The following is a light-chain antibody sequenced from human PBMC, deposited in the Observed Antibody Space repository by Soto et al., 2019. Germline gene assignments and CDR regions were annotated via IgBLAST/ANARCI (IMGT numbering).Light chain of an antibody. Sequence: EIVMTRSSATLSVSPGERATLSCRASQSISSYLAWYQQKPGQAPRLLIYGASTRATDIPARFSGGGSGTEFTLTINSLQSEDVAVYYCHQVNDWPRGTLGQGTKVDIK. CDR3: HQVNDWPRGT. CDR2: GAS. J-gene: IGKJ1*01. CDR1: QSISSY. V-gene: IGKV3-15*01.